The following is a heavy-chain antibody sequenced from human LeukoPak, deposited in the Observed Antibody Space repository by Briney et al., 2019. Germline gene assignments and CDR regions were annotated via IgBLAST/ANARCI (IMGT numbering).Heavy chain of an antibody. CDR1: GYTFTSYG. CDR3: AKGGYSSGWRNYFDY. Sequence: ASVKVSCKASGYTFTSYGISWVRQAPGQGLEWIGWISGYNGNTKYEQKFQGRVTMTTDTSTDTVYMEVRSLTSDDTAVYYCAKGGYSSGWRNYFDYWGQGTLVTVSS. CDR2: ISGYNGNT. V-gene: IGHV1-18*01. D-gene: IGHD6-19*01. J-gene: IGHJ4*02.